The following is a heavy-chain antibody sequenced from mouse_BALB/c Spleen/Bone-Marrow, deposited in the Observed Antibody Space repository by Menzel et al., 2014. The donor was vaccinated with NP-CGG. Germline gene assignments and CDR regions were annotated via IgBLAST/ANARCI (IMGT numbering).Heavy chain of an antibody. CDR2: IDPENGDT. V-gene: IGHV14-4*02. J-gene: IGHJ4*01. Sequence: VQLQQSGAELVRSGASVKLSCTASGFNIKDYYMHWVTQRPEQGLEWIGWIDPENGDTEYAPKFQGKATMTADTSSNTAFLQLSSLTSEDTAVYYWSYGNFARDYWGQGTSVTVSS. CDR1: GFNIKDYY. CDR3: SYGNFARDY. D-gene: IGHD2-1*01.